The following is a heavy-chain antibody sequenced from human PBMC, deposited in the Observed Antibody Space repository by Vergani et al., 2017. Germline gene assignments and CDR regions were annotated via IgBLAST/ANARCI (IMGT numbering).Heavy chain of an antibody. J-gene: IGHJ6*03. CDR3: ARLNTDYYYYMDV. CDR2: IYYSGST. D-gene: IGHD2-8*02. CDR1: GGSISSYY. Sequence: QVQLQESGPGLVKPSETLSLTCTVSGGSISSYYWSWIRQPPGKGLEWIGYIYYSGSTNYNPSLKSRVTISVDTSKNQFSLKRSSVTAADTAVYYCARLNTDYYYYMDVWGKGTTVTVSS. V-gene: IGHV4-59*01.